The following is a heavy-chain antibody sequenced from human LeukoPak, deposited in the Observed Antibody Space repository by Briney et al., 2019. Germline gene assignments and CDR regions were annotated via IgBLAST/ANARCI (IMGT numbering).Heavy chain of an antibody. J-gene: IGHJ4*02. Sequence: PGGSLRLSCAASGFTFSSYAMSWVRQAPGKGLEWVSAISGSGGSTYYADSVKGRFTISRDNSKNTLYLQMNSLRAEDTAVYYCAKDRRYYYGSGSQRPDYWGQGTLVAVSS. CDR1: GFTFSSYA. D-gene: IGHD3-10*01. V-gene: IGHV3-23*01. CDR3: AKDRRYYYGSGSQRPDY. CDR2: ISGSGGST.